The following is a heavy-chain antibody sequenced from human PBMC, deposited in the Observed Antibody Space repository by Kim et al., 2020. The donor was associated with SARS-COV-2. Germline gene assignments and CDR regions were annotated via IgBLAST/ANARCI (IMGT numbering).Heavy chain of an antibody. J-gene: IGHJ4*02. D-gene: IGHD3-22*01. CDR3: AKGPINMMVVVGKASPFDY. V-gene: IGHV3-30*18. CDR1: GFIFSNYG. Sequence: GGSLRLSCAASGFIFSNYGMHWVRQAPGKGLEWVAVISYDGSSKYYADSVEGRFTISRDNSKNILFLQMNSLRLEDTAVYYCAKGPINMMVVVGKASPFDYWGQGILVTVSP. CDR2: ISYDGSSK.